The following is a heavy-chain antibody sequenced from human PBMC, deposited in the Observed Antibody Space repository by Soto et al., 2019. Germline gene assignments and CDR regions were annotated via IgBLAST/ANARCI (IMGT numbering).Heavy chain of an antibody. V-gene: IGHV4-31*03. Sequence: QVQLQESGPGLVKPSQTLSLTCTVSGGSISSGGYYWSWIRQHPGKGLEWIGYIYYSGSTYYNPSLKSGVTISVDTSTSQFCLKLSAVTAAVTAVYYCARPFCVAAAGPFDYWGQGTLVTVSS. CDR1: GGSISSGGYY. D-gene: IGHD6-13*01. J-gene: IGHJ4*02. CDR2: IYYSGST. CDR3: ARPFCVAAAGPFDY.